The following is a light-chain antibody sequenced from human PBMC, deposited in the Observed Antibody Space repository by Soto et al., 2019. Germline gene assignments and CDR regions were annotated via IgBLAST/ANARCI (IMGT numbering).Light chain of an antibody. CDR1: SSNIGKNF. CDR2: DNS. J-gene: IGLJ1*01. CDR3: ATWDSSLSVYV. Sequence: PGEMLTISCSGSSSNIGKNFVSWYQQLPGTTPKLLIYDNSQRPSGIPDRFSASKSGTSATLGITGLQTGDEADYYCATWDSSLSVYVFGTGTKVTVL. V-gene: IGLV1-51*01.